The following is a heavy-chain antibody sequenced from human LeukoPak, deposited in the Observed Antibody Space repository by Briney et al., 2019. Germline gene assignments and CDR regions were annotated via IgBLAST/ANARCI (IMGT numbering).Heavy chain of an antibody. CDR1: GGSISSGSYY. Sequence: SETLSLTCTVSGGSISSGSYYWSWIRQPAGKGLEWIGRIYTSGSTNYNPSLKSRVTISVDTSKNQFSLKLSSVTAADTAVYYCARDRVDYDFWSSPGGWGQGTMVTVSS. CDR2: IYTSGST. J-gene: IGHJ3*01. V-gene: IGHV4-61*02. D-gene: IGHD3-3*01. CDR3: ARDRVDYDFWSSPGG.